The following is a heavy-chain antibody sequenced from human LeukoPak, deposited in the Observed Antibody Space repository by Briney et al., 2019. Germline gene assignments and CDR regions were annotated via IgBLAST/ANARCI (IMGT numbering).Heavy chain of an antibody. CDR3: AKDSGHYYDSSGYLFDY. CDR2: ISYDGSNK. D-gene: IGHD3-22*01. V-gene: IGHV3-30*18. CDR1: GFTFSSYG. Sequence: GRSLRLSCAASGFTFSSYGMHWVRQAPGKGLEWVAVISYDGSNKYYADSVKGRFTISRDNSKNTLYLQMNSLRAEDTAVYYCAKDSGHYYDSSGYLFDYWGQGTLVTVSS. J-gene: IGHJ4*02.